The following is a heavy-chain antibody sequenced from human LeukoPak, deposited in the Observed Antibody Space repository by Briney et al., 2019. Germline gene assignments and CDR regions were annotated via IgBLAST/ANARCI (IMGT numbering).Heavy chain of an antibody. Sequence: SETLSLTCTVSGGSISSYYWSWIRQPPGKGLEWIGNFYNSGTTNYNPSLKSRVTISVDTSKNQFSLKLSSVTAADTAVYYCAYTEKWFSFEYWGQGTLVTVSS. CDR3: AYTEKWFSFEY. CDR1: GGSISSYY. V-gene: IGHV4-59*01. D-gene: IGHD2-8*01. CDR2: FYNSGTT. J-gene: IGHJ4*02.